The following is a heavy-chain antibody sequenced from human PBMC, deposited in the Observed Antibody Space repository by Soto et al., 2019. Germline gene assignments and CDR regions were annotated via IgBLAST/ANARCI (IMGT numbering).Heavy chain of an antibody. Sequence: GGSLRLSCAASGFTLRSHWMHWFRQAPGKGLVWVSRIDSGGRTTTYADSVKGRFTISRDNAKNTLYLQMNGLRAEDTALYYCARWFTYGNFDYFDYWGQGTQVTVSS. D-gene: IGHD3-10*01. CDR2: IDSGGRTT. CDR3: ARWFTYGNFDYFDY. V-gene: IGHV3-74*01. J-gene: IGHJ4*02. CDR1: GFTLRSHW.